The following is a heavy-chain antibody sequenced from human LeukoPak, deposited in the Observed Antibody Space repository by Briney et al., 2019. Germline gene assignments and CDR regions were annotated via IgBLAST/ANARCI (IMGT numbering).Heavy chain of an antibody. CDR2: INHSGST. D-gene: IGHD2-2*01. J-gene: IGHJ3*02. V-gene: IGHV4-34*01. CDR3: ARGPPDCSSTSCYAFDAFDI. CDR1: GGSFSGYY. Sequence: SETLSLTCAVYGGSFSGYYWSWVRQPPGKGLEWIGEINHSGSTNYNPSLKSRVTISVDTSKNQFSLKLSSVTAADTAVYYCARGPPDCSSTSCYAFDAFDIWGQGTMVTVSS.